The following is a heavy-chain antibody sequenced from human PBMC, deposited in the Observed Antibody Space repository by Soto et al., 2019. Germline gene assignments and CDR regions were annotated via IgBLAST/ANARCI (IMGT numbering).Heavy chain of an antibody. Sequence: EVQLVESGGGLVKPGGSLRLSCAASGFTFSSYSMNWVRQAPGKGLEWASAISSSSSYIYYAASVKGRFTISRDNAKNSFFLQMNGLRAEDTAVYYCARVGRAYCGGDCYDYWGQGTLVTVSS. CDR1: GFTFSSYS. J-gene: IGHJ4*02. CDR2: ISSSSSYI. CDR3: ARVGRAYCGGDCYDY. D-gene: IGHD2-21*01. V-gene: IGHV3-21*01.